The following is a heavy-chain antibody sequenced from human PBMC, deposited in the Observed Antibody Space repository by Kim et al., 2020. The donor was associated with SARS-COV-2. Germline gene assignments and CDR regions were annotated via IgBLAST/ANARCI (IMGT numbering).Heavy chain of an antibody. Sequence: QKFKGRVTMTRDTSTSTVYMELSSLRSEDTAVYYCARAPPPDYGDYVFDYWGQGTLVTVSS. J-gene: IGHJ4*02. D-gene: IGHD4-17*01. V-gene: IGHV1-46*01. CDR3: ARAPPPDYGDYVFDY.